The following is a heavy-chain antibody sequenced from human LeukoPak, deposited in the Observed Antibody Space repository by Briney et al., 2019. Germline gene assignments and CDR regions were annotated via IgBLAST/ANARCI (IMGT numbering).Heavy chain of an antibody. Sequence: ASVKVSCKASGGTFSSYAISWVRQAPGQGLEWMGGIIPIFGTANYAQKFQGRVTITADESTSTAYMELSSLRSDDTAVYYCARDPSDYFDYWGQGTLVTVSS. CDR3: ARDPSDYFDY. V-gene: IGHV1-69*13. CDR2: IIPIFGTA. CDR1: GGTFSSYA. J-gene: IGHJ4*02.